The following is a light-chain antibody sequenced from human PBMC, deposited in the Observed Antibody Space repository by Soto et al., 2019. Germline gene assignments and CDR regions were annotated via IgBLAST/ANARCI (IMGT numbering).Light chain of an antibody. CDR2: GAS. J-gene: IGKJ5*01. Sequence: EIVMTQSPATLSVSPGERATLSCRASQSVSNNLAWYQQRPGQAPSLLIYGASTRATGIPARFSGSGSGTEFTLTISGLQSEDFAIYYCQQYNKWPLITFGQGTRLEIK. CDR3: QQYNKWPLIT. V-gene: IGKV3-15*01. CDR1: QSVSNN.